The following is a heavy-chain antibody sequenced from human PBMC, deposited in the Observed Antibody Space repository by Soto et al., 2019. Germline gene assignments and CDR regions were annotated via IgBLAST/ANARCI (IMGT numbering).Heavy chain of an antibody. CDR2: INPSGGST. CDR1: GYTFTSYY. CDR3: ARVQSASYYDFWSGSHTNWFDP. V-gene: IGHV1-46*01. Sequence: ASVKVSCKASGYTFTSYYMHWVRQAPGQGLEWMGIINPSGGSTSYAQKFQGRVTTTRDTSTSTVHMELSSLRSEDTAVYYCARVQSASYYDFWSGSHTNWFDPWGQGTLVTVSS. D-gene: IGHD3-3*01. J-gene: IGHJ5*02.